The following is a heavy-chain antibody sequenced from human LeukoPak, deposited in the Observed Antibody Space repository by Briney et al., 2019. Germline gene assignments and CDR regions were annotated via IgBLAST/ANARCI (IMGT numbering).Heavy chain of an antibody. CDR1: GGSISSGSYY. Sequence: PSETLSLTCTVSGGSISSGSYYWSWIRQPAGKGLEWIGRIYTSGSTNYNPSLKSRVTMSVDTSKNQFSLKLSSVTATDTAVYYCAREDFWSGYPDYWGQGTLVTVSS. V-gene: IGHV4-61*02. CDR2: IYTSGST. J-gene: IGHJ4*02. D-gene: IGHD3-3*01. CDR3: AREDFWSGYPDY.